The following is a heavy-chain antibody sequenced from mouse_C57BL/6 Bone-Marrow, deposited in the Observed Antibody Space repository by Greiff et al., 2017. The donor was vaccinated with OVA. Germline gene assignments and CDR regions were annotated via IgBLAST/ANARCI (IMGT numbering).Heavy chain of an antibody. CDR2: ISSGGDYI. D-gene: IGHD2-1*01. J-gene: IGHJ2*01. Sequence: EVQVVESGEGLVKPGGSLKLSCAASGFTFSSYAMSWVRQTPEKRLEWVAYISSGGDYIYYADTVKGRFTISRDNARNTLYLQMSSLKSEDTAMYYCTRDGNYGSFDYWGQGTTLTVSS. V-gene: IGHV5-9-1*02. CDR3: TRDGNYGSFDY. CDR1: GFTFSSYA.